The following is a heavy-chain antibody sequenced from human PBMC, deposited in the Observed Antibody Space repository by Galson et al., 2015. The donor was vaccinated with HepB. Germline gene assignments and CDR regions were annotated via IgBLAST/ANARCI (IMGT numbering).Heavy chain of an antibody. CDR1: GASISNGDHY. Sequence: TLSLTCTVSGASISNGDHYWSWIRQHPGKGLEWIGDISYRGNTHYNPSLESRLTVTVDTSKNQFSLKLTSVTAADTAMYYCARDTRTSTHWHVDLWGRGTLVLVSS. D-gene: IGHD1-7*01. CDR2: ISYRGNT. V-gene: IGHV4-31*03. J-gene: IGHJ2*01. CDR3: ARDTRTSTHWHVDL.